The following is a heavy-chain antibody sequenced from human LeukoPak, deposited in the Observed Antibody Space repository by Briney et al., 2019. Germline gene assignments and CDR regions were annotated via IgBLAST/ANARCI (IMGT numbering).Heavy chain of an antibody. D-gene: IGHD3-22*01. Sequence: GGSLRLSCAASGFTFSSYGMHWVRQAPGKGLEWVAVIWYDGGNKYYADSVKGRFTISRDNSKNTLYLQMNSLRAEDTAVYYCARGIVVVTESSYYFDYWGQGTLVTVSS. V-gene: IGHV3-33*01. CDR3: ARGIVVVTESSYYFDY. CDR1: GFTFSSYG. CDR2: IWYDGGNK. J-gene: IGHJ4*02.